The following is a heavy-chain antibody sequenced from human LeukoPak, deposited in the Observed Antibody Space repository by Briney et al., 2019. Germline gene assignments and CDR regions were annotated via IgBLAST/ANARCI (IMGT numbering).Heavy chain of an antibody. Sequence: GGSLRLSCVASGSTLSSYTLNWVRRAPGKGLEWVSVISRRGDTKYYADSVKGRFTISRDNSKNTLYLQMNSLRAEDTAVYYCAKAPLYYYDSSGYLDYWGQGTLVTVSS. D-gene: IGHD3-22*01. J-gene: IGHJ4*02. CDR1: GSTLSSYT. V-gene: IGHV3-23*01. CDR2: ISRRGDTK. CDR3: AKAPLYYYDSSGYLDY.